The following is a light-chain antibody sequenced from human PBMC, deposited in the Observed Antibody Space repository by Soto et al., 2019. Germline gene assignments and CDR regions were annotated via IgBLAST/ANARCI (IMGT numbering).Light chain of an antibody. Sequence: AIRMTQSPSSFSASTGDRVTMACRASQGISSYLAWYQQKPGKAPKLLIYAASTLQSGVPSRFSGSGSGTDFTLTISCLQSEDFATYYCRQYYSYPFTFGPGTKVDIK. J-gene: IGKJ3*01. CDR2: AAS. CDR1: QGISSY. CDR3: RQYYSYPFT. V-gene: IGKV1-8*01.